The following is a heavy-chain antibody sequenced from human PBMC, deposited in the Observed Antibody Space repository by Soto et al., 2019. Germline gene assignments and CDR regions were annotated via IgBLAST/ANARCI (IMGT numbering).Heavy chain of an antibody. V-gene: IGHV3-48*03. CDR1: GFNFNSYE. CDR3: ARGSSGWFVIDV. CDR2: ISSGGSSI. J-gene: IGHJ6*02. D-gene: IGHD6-19*01. Sequence: LSLSCAASGFNFNSYEMNWVRQAPGKGLEWLSSISSGGSSIYSADSVKGRFTISRENAKNSLYLQMNSLRAEDTAVYFCARGSSGWFVIDVWGQGPTVTVYS.